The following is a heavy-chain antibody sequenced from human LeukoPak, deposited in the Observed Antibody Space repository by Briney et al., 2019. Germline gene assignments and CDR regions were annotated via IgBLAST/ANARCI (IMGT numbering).Heavy chain of an antibody. Sequence: GSLRLSCAASGFTFGSYSMNWVRQAPGKGLEWVSTIHYSSTYIFYADSVKGRFTISRDNAKNSLYLQMNSLRAEDTALYYCATGGVPDRGRFDYWGQGTLVTVSS. CDR3: ATGGVPDRGRFDY. V-gene: IGHV3-21*01. CDR2: IHYSSTYI. CDR1: GFTFGSYS. J-gene: IGHJ4*02. D-gene: IGHD3-10*01.